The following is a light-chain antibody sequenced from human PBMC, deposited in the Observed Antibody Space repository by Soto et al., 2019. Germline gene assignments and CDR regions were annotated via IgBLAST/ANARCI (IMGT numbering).Light chain of an antibody. CDR3: QQYNRWPRT. CDR1: QSVSNNY. CDR2: GAS. Sequence: EIVLTQSPGTLSLSPGERATLSCRASQSVSNNYLAWYQQKPGQAPRLLIYGASNRATGIPDRFSGSGSGTEFTLSISSVQSEDFAVFYCQQYNRWPRTFGQGTKVDIK. J-gene: IGKJ1*01. V-gene: IGKV3-20*01.